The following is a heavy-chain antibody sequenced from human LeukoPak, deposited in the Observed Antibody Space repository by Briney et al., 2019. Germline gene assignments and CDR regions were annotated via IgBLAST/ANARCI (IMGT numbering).Heavy chain of an antibody. J-gene: IGHJ4*02. D-gene: IGHD3-10*01. V-gene: IGHV1-8*01. CDR1: GYTFTSYD. CDR2: KNPNSGNT. CDR3: ARGDNYYGSGSPIDY. Sequence: RWASVKVSCKASGYTFTSYDINWVRQATGQGHEWMGWKNPNSGNTGYAQKFQGRVTMTRNTSISTAYMELSSLRSEDTAVYYCARGDNYYGSGSPIDYWGQGTLVTVSS.